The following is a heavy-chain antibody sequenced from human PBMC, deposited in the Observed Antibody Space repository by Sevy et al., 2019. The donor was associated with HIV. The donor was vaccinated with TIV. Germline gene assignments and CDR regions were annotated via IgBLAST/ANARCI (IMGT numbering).Heavy chain of an antibody. D-gene: IGHD3-3*01. CDR1: GGTFSSYA. V-gene: IGHV1-69*13. CDR2: IIPIFGTA. CDR3: ASSTTIFGVVIVPHYYYGMDV. Sequence: ASVNVSCKASGGTFSSYAISWVRQAPGQGLEWMGGIIPIFGTANYAQKFQGRVTITADESTSTAYMELSSLRSEDTAVYYCASSTTIFGVVIVPHYYYGMDVWGQGTTVTVSS. J-gene: IGHJ6*02.